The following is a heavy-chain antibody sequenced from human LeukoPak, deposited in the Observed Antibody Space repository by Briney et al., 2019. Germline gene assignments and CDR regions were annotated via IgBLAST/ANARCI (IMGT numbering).Heavy chain of an antibody. CDR3: ARESDKHYDFWSGYLALDY. Sequence: GGTLRLSCAASGFTFSYYSMNWVRQAPGNGLEWVSYISSSGTTIYYADSVKGRFTISRDNAKNSLYLQMNSLRVEDTAVYYCARESDKHYDFWSGYLALDYWGQGTLVTVSS. J-gene: IGHJ4*02. CDR1: GFTFSYYS. D-gene: IGHD3-3*01. CDR2: ISSSGTTI. V-gene: IGHV3-48*01.